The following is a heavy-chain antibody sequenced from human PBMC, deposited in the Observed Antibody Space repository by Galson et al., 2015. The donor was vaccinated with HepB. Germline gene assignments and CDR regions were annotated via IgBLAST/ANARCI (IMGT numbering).Heavy chain of an antibody. CDR1: GGSFSGYY. D-gene: IGHD3-3*01. J-gene: IGHJ3*02. CDR3: ARVGVVKSHAFDI. CDR2: INHSGST. Sequence: SETLSLTCAVYGGSFSGYYWSWIRQPPGKGLEWIGEINHSGSTNYNPSLKSRVTISVDTSKNQFSLKLSSVTAADTAVYYCARVGVVKSHAFDIWGQGTMVTVSS. V-gene: IGHV4-34*01.